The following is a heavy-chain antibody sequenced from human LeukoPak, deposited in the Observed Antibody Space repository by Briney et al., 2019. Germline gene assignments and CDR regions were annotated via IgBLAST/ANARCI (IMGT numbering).Heavy chain of an antibody. D-gene: IGHD6-19*01. CDR3: HLFDSSGWPNDY. J-gene: IGHJ4*02. CDR1: GYTFTTYD. V-gene: IGHV1-69*13. Sequence: GASVKVSCKASGYTFTTYDINWVRQATGQGLEWMGGIIPIFGTANYAQKFQGRVTITADESTSTAYMELSSLRSEDTAVYYCHLFDSSGWPNDYWGQGTLVTVSS. CDR2: IIPIFGTA.